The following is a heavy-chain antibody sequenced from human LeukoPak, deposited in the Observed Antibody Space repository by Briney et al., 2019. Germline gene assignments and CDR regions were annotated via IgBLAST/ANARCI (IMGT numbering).Heavy chain of an antibody. CDR2: INHSGST. V-gene: IGHV4-34*01. D-gene: IGHD3-16*02. Sequence: SETLSLTCAVYGGSFSGYYWSWIRQPPGKGLEWIGEINHSGSTNYNPSLKSRVTISVDTSKNQFSLKLSSVTAADTAVYYCARVGYDYVWGSYRQQQESSFDPWGQGTLVTVSS. CDR1: GGSFSGYY. J-gene: IGHJ5*02. CDR3: ARVGYDYVWGSYRQQQESSFDP.